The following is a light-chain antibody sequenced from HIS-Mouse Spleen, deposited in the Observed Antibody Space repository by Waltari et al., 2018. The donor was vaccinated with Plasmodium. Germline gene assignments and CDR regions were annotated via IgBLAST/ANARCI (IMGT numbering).Light chain of an antibody. CDR3: QQYGSSPYT. CDR1: QSVSSSY. V-gene: IGKV3-20*01. J-gene: IGKJ2*01. CDR2: GAS. Sequence: EIVLTQSPGTLSLSPGERATLSCRASQSVSSSYLAWYQQKPGQAPRLLIYGASSRAPVIPDRFSGSGSGTDFTLTISRLEPEDFAVYYCQQYGSSPYTFGQGTKLEIK.